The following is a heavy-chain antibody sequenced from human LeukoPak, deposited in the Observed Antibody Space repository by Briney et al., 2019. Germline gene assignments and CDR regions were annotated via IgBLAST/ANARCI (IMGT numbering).Heavy chain of an antibody. V-gene: IGHV4-39*07. J-gene: IGHJ1*01. D-gene: IGHD2-8*01. Sequence: SETLSLTCTVSGGSISGSSYYWGWIRQPPGKGLEWIGSMYYSGSTYYNPSLKSRVTISVDMSKNQLSLKVTSVTAADTAVYYCARVGYASSAIYFQQWGQGTLVSVSS. CDR3: ARVGYASSAIYFQQ. CDR2: MYYSGST. CDR1: GGSISGSSYY.